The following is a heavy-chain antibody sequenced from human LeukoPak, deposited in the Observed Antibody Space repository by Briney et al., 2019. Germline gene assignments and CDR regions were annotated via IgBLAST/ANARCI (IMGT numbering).Heavy chain of an antibody. J-gene: IGHJ3*02. CDR3: ARRGNGGAFDI. CDR1: GFTLRDYY. D-gene: IGHD2-8*01. CDR2: ISSSSTTI. V-gene: IGHV3-11*01. Sequence: GGSLRLSCAASGFTLRDYYMGWIRQAPGKGLEWVSYISSSSTTIYYADSVKGRFTISRDNAKNSLYLQVNSLRAEDTGVYYCARRGNGGAFDIWGHGTTVTVSS.